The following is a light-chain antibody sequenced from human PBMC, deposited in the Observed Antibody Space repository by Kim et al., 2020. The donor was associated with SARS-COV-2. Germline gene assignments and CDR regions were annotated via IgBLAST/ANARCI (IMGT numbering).Light chain of an antibody. CDR3: QESYSTLYT. CDR1: NSITNY. V-gene: IGKV1-39*01. Sequence: IQMTQSPSSLSASVGDRVTISCRSSNSITNYLNWYQQRPGKAPSLLICDASTLQNGVPSRFIGSGSGTDFTLTIASLQPEDFATYFCQESYSTLYTFGQGTKLEI. J-gene: IGKJ2*01. CDR2: DAS.